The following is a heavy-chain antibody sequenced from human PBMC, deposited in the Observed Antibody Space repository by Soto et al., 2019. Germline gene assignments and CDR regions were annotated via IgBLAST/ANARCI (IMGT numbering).Heavy chain of an antibody. V-gene: IGHV1-69*02. CDR2: IIPILGIA. CDR1: GGTFSSYT. D-gene: IGHD5-12*01. CDR3: ARAYSGYDAGWAFDI. J-gene: IGHJ3*02. Sequence: SVKVSCKASGGTFSSYTISWVRQAPGQGLEWMGRIIPILGIANYAQKFQGRVTITADKSTSTAYMELSSLRSEDTAVYYCARAYSGYDAGWAFDIWGQGTMVPVSS.